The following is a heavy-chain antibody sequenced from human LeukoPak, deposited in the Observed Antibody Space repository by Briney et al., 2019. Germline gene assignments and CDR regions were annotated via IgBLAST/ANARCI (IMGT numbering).Heavy chain of an antibody. CDR1: RFTFSDHY. CDR3: ARSTHGSGSYYSFDY. CDR2: ISRSGTYK. J-gene: IGHJ4*02. Sequence: GGSLRLSCSASRFTFSDHYMSWIRQAPGKGLEWVSYISRSGTYKNYADSVKGRFTISRDNAKDSLYLQMNSLRAEDTAVYYCARSTHGSGSYYSFDYWGQGTLVTVSP. V-gene: IGHV3-11*06. D-gene: IGHD3-10*01.